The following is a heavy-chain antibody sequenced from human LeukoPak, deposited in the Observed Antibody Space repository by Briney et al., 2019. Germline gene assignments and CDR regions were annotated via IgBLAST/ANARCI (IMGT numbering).Heavy chain of an antibody. CDR3: ARVFRGF. CDR2: IYSGGST. Sequence: GGSLRLSCAASGFTVSSNYMSWVRQAPGEGLEWVSVIYSGGSTYYADSVKGRFTISRDNAKNSLYLQMNSLRAEDTAVYYCARVFRGFWGQGTLVTVSS. V-gene: IGHV3-66*01. D-gene: IGHD3-16*01. CDR1: GFTVSSNY. J-gene: IGHJ4*02.